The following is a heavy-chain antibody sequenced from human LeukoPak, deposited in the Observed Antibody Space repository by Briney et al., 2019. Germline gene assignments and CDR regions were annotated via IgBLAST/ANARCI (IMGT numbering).Heavy chain of an antibody. V-gene: IGHV3-23*01. CDR3: VKDEGDRYYYDSGHFPDY. J-gene: IGHJ4*02. CDR2: VSGPGAGAGNT. D-gene: IGHD3-22*01. Sequence: GGSLRLSCVASGFTFSSYTMNWVRQAPGKGLEWVSTVSGPGAGAGNTYYADSVKGRFTISRDDSKDTLFLQMNSLRAEDTAVYYCVKDEGDRYYYDSGHFPDYWGQGTLVTVSS. CDR1: GFTFSSYT.